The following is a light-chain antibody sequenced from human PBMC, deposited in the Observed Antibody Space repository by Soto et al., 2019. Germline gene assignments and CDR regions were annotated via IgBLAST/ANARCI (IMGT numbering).Light chain of an antibody. Sequence: LTQPRSVSGSPGQSVTISCTGTNSDVGGYNYVSWYQQYPGKAPKLMISGVSERPSGVPDRFSGSKSGNTASLTISGLQAEDEADYYCCSYVDTDTWVFGGGTKVTVL. J-gene: IGLJ3*02. V-gene: IGLV2-11*01. CDR2: GVS. CDR1: NSDVGGYNY. CDR3: CSYVDTDTWV.